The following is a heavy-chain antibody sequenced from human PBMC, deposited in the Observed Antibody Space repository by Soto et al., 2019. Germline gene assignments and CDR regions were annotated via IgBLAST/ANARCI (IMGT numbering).Heavy chain of an antibody. V-gene: IGHV4-34*01. D-gene: IGHD2-15*01. CDR2: INHSGTA. J-gene: IGHJ4*02. Sequence: QVQLQQWGAGLLKPSETLSLTCAVYDGSFSDFYWTWIRQRPGKGLEWIGEINHSGTAHFNPSLERRVAISVASSTNQFSLKLPSVTAADTGVYCCGPLGVVADPRGYWGQGTLVTVSS. CDR3: GPLGVVADPRGY. CDR1: DGSFSDFY.